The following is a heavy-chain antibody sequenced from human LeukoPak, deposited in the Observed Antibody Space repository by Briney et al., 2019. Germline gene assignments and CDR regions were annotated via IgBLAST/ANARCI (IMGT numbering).Heavy chain of an antibody. V-gene: IGHV4-61*01. D-gene: IGHD1-1*01. J-gene: IGHJ4*02. CDR3: ARTGSPGGY. Sequence: PSETLSLTCTVSGGSVSGGNYYRSWIRQSPGKGLEWIGYIHYSGSTVYNPSPKSRVTMSIDTSKNQFSLNLSSVTAADTAVYYCARTGSPGGYWGQGTLVTVSS. CDR1: GGSVSGGNYY. CDR2: IHYSGST.